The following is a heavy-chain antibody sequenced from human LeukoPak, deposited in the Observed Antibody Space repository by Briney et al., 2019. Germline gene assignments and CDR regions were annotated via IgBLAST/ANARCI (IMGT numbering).Heavy chain of an antibody. CDR3: ARGRILLWFGDSPDFDY. CDR2: INTGNGVT. Sequence: ASVKVSCKACGYTFTRNAMHWVRQAPGQRLEWMGWINTGNGVTKYSQKFQGRVTITRDISASTVYMELSSLTSEDTAVYYCARGRILLWFGDSPDFDYWGQGTLVIVSS. J-gene: IGHJ4*02. CDR1: GYTFTRNA. D-gene: IGHD3-10*01. V-gene: IGHV1-3*04.